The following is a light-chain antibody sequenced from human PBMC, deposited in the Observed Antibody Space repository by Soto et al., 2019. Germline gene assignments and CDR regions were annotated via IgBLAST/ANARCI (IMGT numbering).Light chain of an antibody. CDR3: SSYTSSDTGV. J-gene: IGLJ1*01. CDR2: EVS. Sequence: QSALTQPASVSGSPGQSITISCTGTSGDVGGYNYVSWYQQHPGKAPKLMIFEVSNRPSGVSDRFSGSKSGNTASLTISGLQAEDEADYYCSSYTSSDTGVFGTGTKLTVL. CDR1: SGDVGGYNY. V-gene: IGLV2-14*01.